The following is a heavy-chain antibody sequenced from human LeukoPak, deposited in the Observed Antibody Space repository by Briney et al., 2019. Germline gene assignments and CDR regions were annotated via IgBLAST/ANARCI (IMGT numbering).Heavy chain of an antibody. CDR3: ARVTALTPPFDY. V-gene: IGHV3-30*03. CDR1: GFTFSSYG. J-gene: IGHJ4*02. Sequence: GRSLRLSCAASGFTFSSYGMHWVRQAPGKGLEWVAVISYDGSNKYYADSVKGRFTISRDNAKNSLYLQMNSLRAEDTAVYYCARVTALTPPFDYWGQGTLVTVSS. D-gene: IGHD5-18*01. CDR2: ISYDGSNK.